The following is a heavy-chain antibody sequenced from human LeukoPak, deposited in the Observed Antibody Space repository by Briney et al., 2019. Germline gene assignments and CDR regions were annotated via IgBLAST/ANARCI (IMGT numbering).Heavy chain of an antibody. V-gene: IGHV3-15*01. J-gene: IGHJ6*03. CDR3: ARDLVNLGWTPDGRYYYYYTDV. CDR1: GFTFSNAW. D-gene: IGHD6-19*01. CDR2: IKSKTDGGTT. Sequence: GGSLRLSCAASGFTFSNAWMSWVRQAPGKGLEWVGRIKSKTDGGTTDYAASVKGRFTISRDDSKNTLYLQMNSLRAEDTAVYYCARDLVNLGWTPDGRYYYYYTDVWGKGTTVTVSS.